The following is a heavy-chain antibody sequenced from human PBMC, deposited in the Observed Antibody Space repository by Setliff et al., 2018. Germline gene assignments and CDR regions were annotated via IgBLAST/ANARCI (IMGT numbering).Heavy chain of an antibody. V-gene: IGHV4-34*01. Sequence: PSETLSLTCAVYGEPFDNHYWTWIRQPPGERLEWIGEINHRGFTDYKPSLKSRLTMSVDTSRNQFSLNLGSVTAADTAFYFCAKGGTYRYFDFWGQGTLVTVSS. D-gene: IGHD1-1*01. CDR1: GEPFDNHY. J-gene: IGHJ4*02. CDR3: AKGGTYRYFDF. CDR2: INHRGFT.